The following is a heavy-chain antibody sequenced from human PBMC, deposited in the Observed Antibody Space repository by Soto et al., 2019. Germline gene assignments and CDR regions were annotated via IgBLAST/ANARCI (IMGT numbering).Heavy chain of an antibody. CDR3: ARQRTTVVTQAYFDH. V-gene: IGHV4-39*01. Sequence: PSETLSLTCIVSGESISSSSYYWGWIRQPPGKGLEWIGSIYYSGRTYYNPSFKSRVTISIDTSKNQFSLKLSSVTAIDTAVYYCARQRTTVVTQAYFDHWGQGALVTVYS. J-gene: IGHJ4*02. CDR1: GESISSSSYY. D-gene: IGHD2-21*02. CDR2: IYYSGRT.